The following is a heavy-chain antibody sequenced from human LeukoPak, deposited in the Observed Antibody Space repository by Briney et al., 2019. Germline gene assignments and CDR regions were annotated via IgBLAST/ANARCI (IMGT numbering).Heavy chain of an antibody. J-gene: IGHJ4*02. Sequence: GGSLRLSCAASGFTFSSYSMNWVRQAPGKGLERVSYISSSSSTIYYADSVKGRFTISRDNAKNSLYLQMNSLRAEDTAVYYCARGHYYDSSGFDYWGQGTLVTVSS. D-gene: IGHD3-22*01. CDR1: GFTFSSYS. CDR3: ARGHYYDSSGFDY. CDR2: ISSSSSTI. V-gene: IGHV3-48*01.